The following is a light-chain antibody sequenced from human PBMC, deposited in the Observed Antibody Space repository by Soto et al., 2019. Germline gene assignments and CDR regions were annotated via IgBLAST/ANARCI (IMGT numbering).Light chain of an antibody. Sequence: QSALIQPPSVSGSPGQSVTISCTGTSSDVGSYDYVSWYQQHPGTVPKPMIYNVTTQPSGVPDRFSGSRSGNSASMTISVLQAEDEADYSCCSYTSSATYVCETVTKSTVL. CDR3: CSYTSSATYV. V-gene: IGLV2-11*01. J-gene: IGLJ1*01. CDR1: SSDVGSYDY. CDR2: NVT.